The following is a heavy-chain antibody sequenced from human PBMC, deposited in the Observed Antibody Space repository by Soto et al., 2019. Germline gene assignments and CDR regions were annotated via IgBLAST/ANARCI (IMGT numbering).Heavy chain of an antibody. CDR2: ISSSSSYI. CDR3: ARDWYYDILTGLAGEAFDM. V-gene: IGHV3-21*01. J-gene: IGHJ3*02. CDR1: GFTFSSYS. Sequence: GGSLRLSCAASGFTFSSYSMNWVRQAPGKGLEWVSSISSSSSYIYYADSVKGRFTISRDNAKNSLYLQMNSLRAEDTAVYYCARDWYYDILTGLAGEAFDMWGQGTMVTVS. D-gene: IGHD3-9*01.